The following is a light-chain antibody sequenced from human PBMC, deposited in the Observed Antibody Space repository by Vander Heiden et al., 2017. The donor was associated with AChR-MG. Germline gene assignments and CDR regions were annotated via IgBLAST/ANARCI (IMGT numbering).Light chain of an antibody. CDR2: GNS. J-gene: IGLJ3*02. CDR3: QSYDSSLSGSV. Sequence: QSVLTQPPSVSGAPGHRVTISCTGTSSNIGAGDEVRWYQQLPGTAPKLLYYGNSNRPSGVPDRFSGSKSGTSASLAITGLQAEDEADYYCQSYDSSLSGSVFGGGTKLTVL. V-gene: IGLV1-40*01. CDR1: SSNIGAGDE.